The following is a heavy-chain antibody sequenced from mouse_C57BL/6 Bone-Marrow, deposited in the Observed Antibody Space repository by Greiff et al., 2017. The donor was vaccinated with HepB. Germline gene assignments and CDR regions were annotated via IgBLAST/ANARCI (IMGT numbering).Heavy chain of an antibody. J-gene: IGHJ4*01. CDR3: ARAYAMDY. V-gene: IGHV5-6*02. CDR2: ISSGGSYT. CDR1: GFTFSSYG. Sequence: DVMLVESGGDLVKPGGSLKLSCAASGFTFSSYGMSWVRQTPDKRLEWVATISSGGSYTYYPDSVKGRFTISRDNAKNTLYLQMSSLKSEDTAMYYCARAYAMDYWGQGTSVTVSS.